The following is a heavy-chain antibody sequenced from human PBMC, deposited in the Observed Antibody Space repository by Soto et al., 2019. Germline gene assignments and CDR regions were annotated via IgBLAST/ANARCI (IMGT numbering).Heavy chain of an antibody. V-gene: IGHV4-39*01. CDR3: AGGDYYHSSGYYFYYYTMDV. CDR1: GGSISSSSYY. D-gene: IGHD3-22*01. Sequence: SETLSLTCTVSGGSISSSSYYWGWIRQPPGKGLEWIGNVYYGGSTYYNPSLKSRVTISVETSKSQFSLRLSSVTAADTAVYYCAGGDYYHSSGYYFYYYTMDVWGQGTTVTVSS. CDR2: VYYGGST. J-gene: IGHJ6*02.